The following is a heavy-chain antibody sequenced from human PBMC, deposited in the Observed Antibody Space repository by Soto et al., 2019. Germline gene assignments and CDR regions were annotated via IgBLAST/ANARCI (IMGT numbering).Heavy chain of an antibody. Sequence: SETLSLTCTVSGDSISNNNFYWGWIRQPSGKGLECIGIIYYSGSTYYNPSLKSRVSISVDTSNNQLSLKLSSVTAADTAVYYCARHYGYYSHYMDVWTKGTTVTVSS. D-gene: IGHD3-10*01. CDR1: GDSISNNNFY. CDR2: IYYSGST. V-gene: IGHV4-39*01. CDR3: ARHYGYYSHYMDV. J-gene: IGHJ6*03.